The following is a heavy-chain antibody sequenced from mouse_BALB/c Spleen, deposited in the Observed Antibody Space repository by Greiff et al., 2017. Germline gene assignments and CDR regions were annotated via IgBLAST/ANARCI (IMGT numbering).Heavy chain of an antibody. CDR3: ARYSSMDY. Sequence: VQLQQSGPELVKPGASVKISCKASGYSFTGYFMNWVMQSHGKSLEWIGRINPYNGDTFYNQKFKGKATLTVDKSSSTAHMELRSLASEDSAVYYCARYSSMDYWGQGTSVTVSS. J-gene: IGHJ4*01. V-gene: IGHV1-20*02. CDR2: INPYNGDT. CDR1: GYSFTGYF.